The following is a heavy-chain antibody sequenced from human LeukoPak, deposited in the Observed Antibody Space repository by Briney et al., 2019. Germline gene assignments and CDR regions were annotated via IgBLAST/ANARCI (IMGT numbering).Heavy chain of an antibody. Sequence: SVKVSCKASGGTFSSYAISWVRQAPGQGLEWKGRIIPILGIASYAQKFQGRVTITADKSTSTAYMELSSLRSEDTAVYYCARARGMTTVTYNLDYWGQGTLVTVSS. D-gene: IGHD4-11*01. V-gene: IGHV1-69*04. CDR3: ARARGMTTVTYNLDY. J-gene: IGHJ4*02. CDR2: IIPILGIA. CDR1: GGTFSSYA.